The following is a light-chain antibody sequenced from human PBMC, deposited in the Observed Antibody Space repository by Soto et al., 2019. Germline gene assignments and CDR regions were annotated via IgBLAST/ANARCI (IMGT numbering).Light chain of an antibody. V-gene: IGLV3-1*01. Sequence: SYELTQPPSVSVSPGQTASITCSGDKLGDKYACWYQQKPGQSPVLVIYQDTKRPSGIPERFSGSNSGNTATLTISGTQAMDEADYYCQAWVGSTVVFGGGTKLTVL. CDR1: KLGDKY. CDR2: QDT. J-gene: IGLJ2*01. CDR3: QAWVGSTVV.